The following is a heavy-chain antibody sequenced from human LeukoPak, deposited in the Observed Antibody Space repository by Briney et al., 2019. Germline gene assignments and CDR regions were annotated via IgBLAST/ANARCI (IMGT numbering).Heavy chain of an antibody. Sequence: SETLSLTCTVSGGSISSYYWSWIRQPPGKGLEWIGYIYYSGSTNYNSSLKSRVTISVDTSKNQFSLKLSSVTAADTAVYYCARAYYYGSGSYYFDYWGQGTLVTVSS. D-gene: IGHD3-10*01. CDR2: IYYSGST. CDR3: ARAYYYGSGSYYFDY. V-gene: IGHV4-59*01. CDR1: GGSISSYY. J-gene: IGHJ4*02.